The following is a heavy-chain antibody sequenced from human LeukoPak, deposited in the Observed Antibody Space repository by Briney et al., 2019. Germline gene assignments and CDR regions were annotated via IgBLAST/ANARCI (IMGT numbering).Heavy chain of an antibody. CDR2: IRQDGSEK. J-gene: IGHJ4*02. CDR3: ATPRTLAYYFDY. D-gene: IGHD1-14*01. Sequence: GGSLRLSCAASGFTFSSYWMSWVRQAPGKGLEWVANIRQDGSEKYYVDSAKGRFTISRDNAKNSLYLQMNSLRAEDTAVYYCATPRTLAYYFDYWGQGTLVTVSS. CDR1: GFTFSSYW. V-gene: IGHV3-7*03.